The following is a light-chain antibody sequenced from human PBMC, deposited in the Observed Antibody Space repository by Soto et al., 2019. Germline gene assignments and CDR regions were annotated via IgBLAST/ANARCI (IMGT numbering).Light chain of an antibody. V-gene: IGKV3D-15*01. CDR1: QTVTSN. Sequence: EIVLTQSPGTLSLSPGERATLSCGSSQTVTSNYLAWYQQKPGQAPRLLIYYISTRATGIPARFSGSGSGTEFTLTINSLQSEDSAVYYCQQHNQWPITFGQGTRLEIK. CDR2: YIS. CDR3: QQHNQWPIT. J-gene: IGKJ5*01.